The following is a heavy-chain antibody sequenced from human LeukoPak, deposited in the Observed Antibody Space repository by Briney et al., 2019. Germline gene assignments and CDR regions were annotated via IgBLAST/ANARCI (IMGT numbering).Heavy chain of an antibody. CDR1: GFTFTNSW. D-gene: IGHD6-13*01. V-gene: IGHV3-74*01. CDR2: INSDGTNT. Sequence: GGSLRLSCAASGFTFTNSWMHWVRQAPGKGLVWVSHINSDGTNTTYADSVKGRFTISRDNAKTTLYLQMNSLRAEDTAVYYCARGGSSRYTITSWGQGALVTVSS. CDR3: ARGGSSRYTITS. J-gene: IGHJ5*02.